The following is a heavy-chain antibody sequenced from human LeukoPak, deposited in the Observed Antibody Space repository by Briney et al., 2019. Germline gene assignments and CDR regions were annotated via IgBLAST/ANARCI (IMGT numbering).Heavy chain of an antibody. V-gene: IGHV4-59*01. J-gene: IGHJ4*02. D-gene: IGHD2-15*01. CDR2: IYYSGSN. CDR1: GRSISSYY. CDR3: ARDYCNGGSCYSYFDY. Sequence: RSSETLSLTCTVSGRSISSYYWSWIRQPPGKGLEWLGYIYYSGSNNYNPSLKSRVTIPVDTSKNQFSLKLSSVTAADTAVYYCARDYCNGGSCYSYFDYWGQGTLVTVSS.